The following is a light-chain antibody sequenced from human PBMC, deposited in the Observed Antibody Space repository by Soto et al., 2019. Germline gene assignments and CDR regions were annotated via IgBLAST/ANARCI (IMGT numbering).Light chain of an antibody. CDR3: QQYKTYTT. J-gene: IGKJ2*01. Sequence: DIQMTQSPSTLSASVGDRVTITCRVSQSISTWLVWYQQKPGKAPKVLIYDASSLQSAVPSRVSGHGSGTDFTLTISSLQPDDSAIYYCQQYKTYTTFGQGTKLEIK. CDR1: QSISTW. V-gene: IGKV1-5*01. CDR2: DAS.